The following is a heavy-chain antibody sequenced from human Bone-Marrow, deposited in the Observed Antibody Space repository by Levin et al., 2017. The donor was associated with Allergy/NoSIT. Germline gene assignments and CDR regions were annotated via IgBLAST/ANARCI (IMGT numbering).Heavy chain of an antibody. Sequence: GESLKISCAASGFTFSDYYMSWIRQAPGKGLEWVSYISSSGSHTNYADSVKGRFTISRDNAKNSLYLQMNSLRAEDTAVYYCATQYSSTWYWGYWGQGTLVTVSS. V-gene: IGHV3-11*03. CDR3: ATQYSSTWYWGY. D-gene: IGHD6-13*01. CDR2: ISSSGSHT. CDR1: GFTFSDYY. J-gene: IGHJ4*02.